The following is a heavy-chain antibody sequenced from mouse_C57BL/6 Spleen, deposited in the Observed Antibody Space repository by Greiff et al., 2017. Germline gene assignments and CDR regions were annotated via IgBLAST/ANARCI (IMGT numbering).Heavy chain of an antibody. CDR3: ASLYDYENAMDY. V-gene: IGHV1-74*01. Sequence: VQLQQPGAELVKPGASVKVSCKASGYTFTSYWMHWVKQRPGQGLEWIGRIHPSDSDTNYNQKFKGKATLTVDKSSSTAYMQLSSLTSEDSAVYCCASLYDYENAMDYWGQGTSVTVSS. D-gene: IGHD2-4*01. J-gene: IGHJ4*01. CDR1: GYTFTSYW. CDR2: IHPSDSDT.